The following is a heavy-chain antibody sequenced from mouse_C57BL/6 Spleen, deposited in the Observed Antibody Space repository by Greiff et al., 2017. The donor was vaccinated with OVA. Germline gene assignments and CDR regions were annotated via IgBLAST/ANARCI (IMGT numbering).Heavy chain of an antibody. D-gene: IGHD1-1*01. CDR2: INPGSGGT. V-gene: IGHV1-54*01. CDR1: GYAFTNYL. J-gene: IGHJ4*01. CDR3: ARWGYYYGSSSYAMDY. Sequence: VQGVESGAELVRPGTSVKVSCKASGYAFTNYLIEWVKQRPGQGLEWIGVINPGSGGTNYNEKFKGKATLTADKSSSTAYMQLSSLTSEDSAVYFCARWGYYYGSSSYAMDYWGQGTSVTVSS.